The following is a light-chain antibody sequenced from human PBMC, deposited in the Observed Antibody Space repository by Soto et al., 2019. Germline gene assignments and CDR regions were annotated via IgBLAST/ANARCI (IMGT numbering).Light chain of an antibody. Sequence: EIVLTQSPVTLSLSPGDRATLSCRPSQSVSSFLAWYQQKPGQPPRLLIYDVSNRAAGIPARFSGSGSGTTFPLPISSREPEDFAVFYCQQRTDWPPVYTFGQGTKLEIK. V-gene: IGKV3-11*01. CDR1: QSVSSF. CDR3: QQRTDWPPVYT. J-gene: IGKJ2*01. CDR2: DVS.